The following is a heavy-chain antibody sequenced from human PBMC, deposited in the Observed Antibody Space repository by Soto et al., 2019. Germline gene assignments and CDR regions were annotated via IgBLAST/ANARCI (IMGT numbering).Heavy chain of an antibody. D-gene: IGHD4-4*01. J-gene: IGHJ3*01. Sequence: HPGGSLRLSCAVSGLTVSGKKYVAWVRQAPGKGLEWVSGFYDLDGTYYADSLKGRFTTSGDSSRTIVYLQMNGLRPEDTAVYYCATWHLQEHAYDVWGQGTTVTVS. CDR3: ATWHLQEHAYDV. V-gene: IGHV3-53*01. CDR2: FYDLDGT. CDR1: GLTVSGKKY.